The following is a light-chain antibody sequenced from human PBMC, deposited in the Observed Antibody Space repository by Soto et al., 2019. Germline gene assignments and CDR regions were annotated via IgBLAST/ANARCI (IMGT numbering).Light chain of an antibody. CDR3: SSYTSTSTL. V-gene: IGLV2-14*01. Sequence: QTVVTQPASVSGSPGQSITISCTGTSNDVGAYKYVSWYQQLPGKAPKLMIYEVSNRPSGVSNRFSGSKSGNTASLTISGLQAEDEADYYCSSYTSTSTLFGGGTQLTVL. CDR2: EVS. J-gene: IGLJ3*02. CDR1: SNDVGAYKY.